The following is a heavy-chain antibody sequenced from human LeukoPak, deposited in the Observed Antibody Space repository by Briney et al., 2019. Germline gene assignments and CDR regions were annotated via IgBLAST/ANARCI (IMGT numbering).Heavy chain of an antibody. Sequence: GGSLRLSCAASGFAFNSYNMNWVRQAPGKGLEWVSSISDSSTYIYYADSVKGRFTISRDNAKKSLYLQMNSLRAEDSAVYYCAKVKVNYYDSTSYFDYWGQGTLVTVSS. CDR3: AKVKVNYYDSTSYFDY. V-gene: IGHV3-21*01. D-gene: IGHD3-22*01. CDR2: ISDSSTYI. CDR1: GFAFNSYN. J-gene: IGHJ4*02.